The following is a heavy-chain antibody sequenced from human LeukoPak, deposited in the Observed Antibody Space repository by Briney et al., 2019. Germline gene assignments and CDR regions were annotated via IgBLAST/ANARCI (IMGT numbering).Heavy chain of an antibody. J-gene: IGHJ5*02. V-gene: IGHV4-30-2*01. Sequence: SETLSLTCTVSGASISSGYFYWNWIRQPPGKGLEWIGYINFNGNTYFNPSLKSRVTISLDRSKNQFSLKMSSVTAADTAVYYCARAVGQEWFLDRFDPWGQGTLVTVSS. CDR1: GASISSGYFY. D-gene: IGHD3-3*01. CDR3: ARAVGQEWFLDRFDP. CDR2: INFNGNT.